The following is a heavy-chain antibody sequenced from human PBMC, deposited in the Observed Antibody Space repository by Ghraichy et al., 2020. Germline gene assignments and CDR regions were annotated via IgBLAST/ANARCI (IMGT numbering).Heavy chain of an antibody. D-gene: IGHD3-22*01. CDR1: GFTLSSYW. J-gene: IGHJ4*02. CDR3: ARAGYTYYDSSGYLGY. V-gene: IGHV3-7*01. Sequence: GGSLRLSCAASGFTLSSYWMTWVRQAPGKGLGWVANIKQDESEKYYVDSVKGRFTISRDNAKNSLYLQMSSLRAEDTAVYYCARAGYTYYDSSGYLGYWGQGTLVTVSS. CDR2: IKQDESEK.